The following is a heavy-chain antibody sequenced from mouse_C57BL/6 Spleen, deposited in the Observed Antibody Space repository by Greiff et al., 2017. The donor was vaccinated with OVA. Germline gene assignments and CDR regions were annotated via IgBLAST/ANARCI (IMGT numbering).Heavy chain of an antibody. Sequence: VQLVESGPELVKPGASVKISCKASGYAFSSSWMNWVKQRPGKGLEWIGRIYPGDGDTNYNGKFKGKATLTADKSSSTAYMQLSSLTSEDSAVYFCAREGYGKGYWGQGTTLTVSS. D-gene: IGHD2-10*02. V-gene: IGHV1-82*01. CDR1: GYAFSSSW. CDR3: AREGYGKGY. CDR2: IYPGDGDT. J-gene: IGHJ2*01.